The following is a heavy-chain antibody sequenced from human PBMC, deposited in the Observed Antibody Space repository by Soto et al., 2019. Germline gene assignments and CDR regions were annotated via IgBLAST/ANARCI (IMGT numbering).Heavy chain of an antibody. CDR1: GFTFDDFV. J-gene: IGHJ3*02. D-gene: IGHD1-26*01. CDR2: IRWNRGNI. CDR3: AKDLYFSGGYSGAFAI. V-gene: IGHV3-9*01. Sequence: PGGSLRLSCAASGFTFDDFVMHWVRQVPGKGLEWVSGIRWNRGNIGYADSVKGRFTISRDNAKNSLYLQMNSLRTEDTALYYCAKDLYFSGGYSGAFAIWGQGTMVTVSS.